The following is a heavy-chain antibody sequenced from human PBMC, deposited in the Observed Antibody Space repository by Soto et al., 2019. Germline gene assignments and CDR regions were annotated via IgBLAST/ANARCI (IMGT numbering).Heavy chain of an antibody. Sequence: SETLSLTCSVPGYSVTSSDYYWAWIRQPPGKGLEWIGSMFYSGLTYYNPSLKSRVTLSVDTSKNQFSVRLNSVTAADTAVYYCAPLSVSLSGPYGIHVWGQGTTVTVSS. CDR1: GYSVTSSDYY. V-gene: IGHV4-39*01. CDR2: MFYSGLT. J-gene: IGHJ6*02. CDR3: APLSVSLSGPYGIHV. D-gene: IGHD2-15*01.